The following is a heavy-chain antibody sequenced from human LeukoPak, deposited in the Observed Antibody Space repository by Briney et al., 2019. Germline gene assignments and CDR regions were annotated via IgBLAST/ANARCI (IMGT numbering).Heavy chain of an antibody. Sequence: ASVKVSCKVSGYTLTELSMHWVRQAPGQGLEWMGWINPNSGGTNYAQKFQGRVTMTRDTSISTAYMELSGLRSDDTAAYYCARRYCDSTRCYDAFDIWGQGTMVTVSS. J-gene: IGHJ3*02. V-gene: IGHV1-2*02. CDR2: INPNSGGT. CDR3: ARRYCDSTRCYDAFDI. CDR1: GYTLTELS. D-gene: IGHD2-2*01.